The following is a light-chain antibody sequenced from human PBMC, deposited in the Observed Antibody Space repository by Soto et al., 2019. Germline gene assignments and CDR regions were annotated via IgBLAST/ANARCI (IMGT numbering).Light chain of an antibody. J-gene: IGKJ5*01. V-gene: IGKV1-12*01. CDR2: AAS. CDR1: QVIASW. Sequence: DIQMTQSPSSVSASVGDRVTITCRASQVIASWLAWYQQKPGTAPKLLIYAASSLQSGVPSRFSGSGSATEVTLTISCLQREGCANDYCQQARSFPVTFGQGTRLEI. CDR3: QQARSFPVT.